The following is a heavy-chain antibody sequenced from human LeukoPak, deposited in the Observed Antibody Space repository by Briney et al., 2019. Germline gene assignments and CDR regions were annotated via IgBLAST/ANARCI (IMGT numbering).Heavy chain of an antibody. CDR2: IYHSGST. CDR1: HYSISSGYY. J-gene: IGHJ5*02. CDR3: ARGRHGETIFGVVLYWFDP. D-gene: IGHD3-3*01. V-gene: IGHV4-38-2*02. Sequence: SETLSLTCTVSHYSISSGYYWGWIRQPPEKGLEWIGSIYHSGSTFYNPTLKSRVTISVDTTKNQFSLKLNSVTAADTAVYYCARGRHGETIFGVVLYWFDPWGQGTLVTVFS.